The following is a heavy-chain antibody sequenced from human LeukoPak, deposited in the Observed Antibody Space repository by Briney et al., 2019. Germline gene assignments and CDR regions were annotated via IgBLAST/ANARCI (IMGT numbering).Heavy chain of an antibody. Sequence: GESLKISCKASGYSFTSYWIGWVRQMPGKGLEWMGIIYPGDSDTRYSPSFQGQVTISADKSISTAYLQWSSLKASDTAMYYCARRVVVAATHRPFDYWGQGTLVTVSS. CDR3: ARRVVVAATHRPFDY. J-gene: IGHJ4*02. CDR1: GYSFTSYW. V-gene: IGHV5-51*01. D-gene: IGHD2-15*01. CDR2: IYPGDSDT.